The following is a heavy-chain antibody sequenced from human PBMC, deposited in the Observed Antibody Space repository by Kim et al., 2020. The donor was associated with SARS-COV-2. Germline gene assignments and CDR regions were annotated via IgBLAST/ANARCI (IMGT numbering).Heavy chain of an antibody. CDR1: GFTFSSYA. V-gene: IGHV3-23*01. CDR2: ISGSGGST. CDR3: AKDKAWYGITMVRGVIIPDAFDI. J-gene: IGHJ3*02. Sequence: GGSLRLSCAASGFTFSSYAMSWVRQAPGKGLEWVSAISGSGGSTYYADSVKGRFTISRDNSKNTLYLQMNSLRAEDTAVYYCAKDKAWYGITMVRGVIIPDAFDIWGQGTMVTVSS. D-gene: IGHD3-10*01.